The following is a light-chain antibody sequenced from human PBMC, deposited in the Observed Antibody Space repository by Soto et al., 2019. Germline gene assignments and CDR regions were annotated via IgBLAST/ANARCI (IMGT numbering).Light chain of an antibody. CDR3: QSYDTRLSGYV. Sequence: QSVLTQSPSVSGAPGQRVTPSCTGSSSNIGAGYDVHWYQQLPGAAPKLLIYDNNNRPSGVPDRFSGSKSGASASLAITGLQAEDEADYYCQSYDTRLSGYVFGTGTKVTVL. J-gene: IGLJ1*01. CDR1: SSNIGAGYD. V-gene: IGLV1-40*01. CDR2: DNN.